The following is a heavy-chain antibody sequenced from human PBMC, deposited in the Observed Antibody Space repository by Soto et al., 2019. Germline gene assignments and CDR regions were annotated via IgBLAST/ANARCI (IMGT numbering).Heavy chain of an antibody. J-gene: IGHJ6*02. CDR1: GFTFSSYA. Sequence: PGGSLRLSCAASGFTFSSYAMSWVRQAPGKGLEWVSAISGSGGSTYYADSVKGRFTISRDNSKNTLYLQMNSLRAEDTAVYYCAKEITELLRSGYYIAPLAPSYYGMDVWGHGTTVTV. D-gene: IGHD3-3*01. CDR2: ISGSGGST. CDR3: AKEITELLRSGYYIAPLAPSYYGMDV. V-gene: IGHV3-23*01.